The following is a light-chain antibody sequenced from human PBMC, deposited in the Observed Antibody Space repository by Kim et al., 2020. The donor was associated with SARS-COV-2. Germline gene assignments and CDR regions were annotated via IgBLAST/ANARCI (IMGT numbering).Light chain of an antibody. J-gene: IGLJ2*01. CDR2: LNSDGSH. CDR1: SGHSSYA. V-gene: IGLV4-69*01. CDR3: QTWGTGIVV. Sequence: ASVTLTCTLSSGHSSYAIAWHQQQPEKGPRYLMKLNSDGSHSKGGGIPDRFSGSSSGAERYLTISSLQSEDEAEYYCQTWGTGIVVFGGGTKLTVL.